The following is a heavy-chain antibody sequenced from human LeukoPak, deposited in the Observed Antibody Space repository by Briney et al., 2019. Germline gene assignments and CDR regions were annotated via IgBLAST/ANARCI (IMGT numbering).Heavy chain of an antibody. CDR1: GFTFSSYA. CDR2: ISSNGGST. J-gene: IGHJ4*02. CDR3: ARAGDFDY. Sequence: PGGSLRLSCAASGFTFSSYAMHWVRQAPGKGLEYVSAISSNGGSTYYANSVKGRFTISRDNSKNTLYLQMGSLRAEDMAVYYCARAGDFDYWGQGTLVTVSS. V-gene: IGHV3-64*01.